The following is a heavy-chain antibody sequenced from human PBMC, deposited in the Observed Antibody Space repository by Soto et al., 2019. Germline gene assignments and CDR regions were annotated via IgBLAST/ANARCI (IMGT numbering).Heavy chain of an antibody. CDR2: INHSGST. CDR1: GGSFSGYY. CDR3: ARGLVSPVYSSGWYRGNYYYYGMDV. D-gene: IGHD6-19*01. Sequence: PSETLSLTCAVYGGSFSGYYWSWIRQPPGKGLEWIGEINHSGSTNYSPSLKSRVTISVDTSKNQFSLKLSSVTAADTAVYYCARGLVSPVYSSGWYRGNYYYYGMDVWGQGTTVTVSS. J-gene: IGHJ6*02. V-gene: IGHV4-34*01.